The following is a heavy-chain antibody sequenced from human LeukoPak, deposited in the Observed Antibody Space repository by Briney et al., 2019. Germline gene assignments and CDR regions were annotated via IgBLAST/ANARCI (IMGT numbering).Heavy chain of an antibody. CDR3: AVGYSYGHFDY. J-gene: IGHJ4*02. Sequence: GGSLRLSCAASGFTFSTYAMSWVRQAPGKGLEWVANIRQDGSEKYYVDSVKGRFTISRDNAKNSLYLQMNSLRAEDTAVYYCAVGYSYGHFDYWGQGTLVTVSS. CDR2: IRQDGSEK. D-gene: IGHD5-18*01. CDR1: GFTFSTYA. V-gene: IGHV3-7*01.